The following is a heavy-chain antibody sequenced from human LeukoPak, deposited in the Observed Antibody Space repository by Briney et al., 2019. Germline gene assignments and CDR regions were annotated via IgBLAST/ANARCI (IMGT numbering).Heavy chain of an antibody. CDR1: GYTFTSYG. J-gene: IGHJ4*02. Sequence: ASVKVSCKASGYTFTSYGISWVRHAPGQGLEWMGWISCYNGNTNYAQKFQGRVTMTTDTSTSTAYMELRSLTSDDTAVYYCATDLPTTPDYFDYWGQGTLVTVSS. V-gene: IGHV1-18*01. CDR3: ATDLPTTPDYFDY. D-gene: IGHD1-26*01. CDR2: ISCYNGNT.